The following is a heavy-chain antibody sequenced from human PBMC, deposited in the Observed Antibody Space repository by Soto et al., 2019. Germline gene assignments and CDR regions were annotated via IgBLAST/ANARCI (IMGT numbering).Heavy chain of an antibody. CDR3: ASRYLY. CDR1: GDSISNGDYY. Sequence: SETLSLTCTVSGDSISNGDYYWSWIRQPPGRGLEWIGYIDSSGSTYYNPSLKSRLTMSVDMSKNQFSLRLTSVTAADTAVYYCASRYLYWGQGLLVTVS. J-gene: IGHJ4*02. D-gene: IGHD3-16*02. CDR2: IDSSGST. V-gene: IGHV4-30-4*01.